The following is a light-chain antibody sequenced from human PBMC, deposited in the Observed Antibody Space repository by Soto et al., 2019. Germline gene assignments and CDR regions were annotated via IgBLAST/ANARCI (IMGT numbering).Light chain of an antibody. CDR2: AAS. CDR1: QSINSY. Sequence: IQMTQSPSSLSASVGDRVAISCRASQSINSYLNWYQQIPGKAPKLLIYAASSLQSGVPSRFSGSGSGTDFTLTISSLQPEDFAAYYCQQTYSSPQTFGQGTKVDIK. J-gene: IGKJ1*01. CDR3: QQTYSSPQT. V-gene: IGKV1-39*01.